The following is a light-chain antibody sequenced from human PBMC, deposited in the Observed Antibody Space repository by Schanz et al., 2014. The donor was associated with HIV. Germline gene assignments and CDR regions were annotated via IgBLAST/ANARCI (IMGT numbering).Light chain of an antibody. CDR2: GAS. CDR1: QRLGGSH. Sequence: EIVLTQSPGTLSLSSGEGVTLSCRASQRLGGSHLAWYHHKPGQAPRPLIYGASSRATGIPDRFSGSGSGTEFTLTISSLQSEDFAVYYCQQYNNWPPWTFGQGTKVEIK. CDR3: QQYNNWPPWT. V-gene: IGKV3-20*01. J-gene: IGKJ1*01.